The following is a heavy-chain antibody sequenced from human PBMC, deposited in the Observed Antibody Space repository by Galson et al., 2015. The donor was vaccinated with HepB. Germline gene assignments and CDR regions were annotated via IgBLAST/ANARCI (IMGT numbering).Heavy chain of an antibody. D-gene: IGHD6-19*01. CDR3: AKDNRPWQQWHPGGDY. CDR2: ISYDGSNK. CDR1: GFTFSSYG. V-gene: IGHV3-30*18. Sequence: SLRLSCAASGFTFSSYGMHWVRQAPGKGLEWVAVISYDGSNKYYADSVKGRFTISRDNSKNTLYLQMNSLRAEDTAVYYCAKDNRPWQQWHPGGDYWGQGTLVTVSS. J-gene: IGHJ4*02.